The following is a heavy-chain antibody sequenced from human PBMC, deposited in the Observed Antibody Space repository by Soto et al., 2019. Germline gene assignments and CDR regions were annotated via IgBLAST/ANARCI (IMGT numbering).Heavy chain of an antibody. V-gene: IGHV1-58*01. CDR3: AAVGYSGYDDYFDY. Sequence: SVKVSCKASGVTFTSSAVQWVRQARGQRLEWIGWIVVGSGSTNYAQKFQERVTITRDMSTSTAYMELSSLRSEDTAVYYCAAVGYSGYDDYFDYWGQGTLVTVSS. D-gene: IGHD5-12*01. CDR1: GVTFTSSA. J-gene: IGHJ4*02. CDR2: IVVGSGST.